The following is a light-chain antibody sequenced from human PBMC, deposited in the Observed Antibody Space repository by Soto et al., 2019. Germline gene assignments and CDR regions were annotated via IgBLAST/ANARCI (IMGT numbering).Light chain of an antibody. CDR3: QTWGTGIQV. V-gene: IGLV4-69*01. CDR2: LNSDGSH. Sequence: QSVLTQSPSASASLGASVKLTYTLSSGHSNYAIAWHQQQPEKGPRYLMKLNSDGSHSKGDGIPDRFSGSSSGAERYLTISSLQSEDEADYYCQTWGTGIQVFGTGTKVTVL. CDR1: SGHSNYA. J-gene: IGLJ1*01.